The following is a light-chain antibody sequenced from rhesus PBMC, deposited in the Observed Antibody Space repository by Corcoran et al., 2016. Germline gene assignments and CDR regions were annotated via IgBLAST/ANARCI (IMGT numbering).Light chain of an antibody. J-gene: IGKJ2*01. CDR1: QGIIND. Sequence: DIQMTQSPSSLSASVGDRVTFTCRASQGIINDLAWYQQQPGGTPKPLFYGSSNLPGGIPSRFRGSGSGTDFTLTLTSLQPEDFATYYCQHYNNVPYSFGQGTTVEIK. CDR2: GSS. CDR3: QHYNNVPYS. V-gene: IGKV1-25*01.